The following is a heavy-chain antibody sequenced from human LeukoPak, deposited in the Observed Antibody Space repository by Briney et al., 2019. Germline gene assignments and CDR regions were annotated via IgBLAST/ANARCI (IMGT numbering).Heavy chain of an antibody. CDR2: IYYSGST. D-gene: IGHD3-22*01. Sequence: PSETLSLTCTVSGASISPYYWSWIRQPPGKGLEWIGNIYYSGSTNYNPSLKSRVTTSVDTSKNQFSLKLSSVTAADTAVYYCARRGSGYYYYFDYWGQGTLVTVSS. CDR1: GASISPYY. J-gene: IGHJ4*02. V-gene: IGHV4-59*12. CDR3: ARRGSGYYYYFDY.